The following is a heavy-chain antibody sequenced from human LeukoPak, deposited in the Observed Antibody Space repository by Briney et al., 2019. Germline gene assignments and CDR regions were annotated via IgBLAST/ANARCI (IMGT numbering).Heavy chain of an antibody. CDR3: AREVVVVPDYYYYGLDV. J-gene: IGHJ6*02. CDR2: ISYDGSNR. V-gene: IGHV3-30*04. CDR1: GFTFSSYA. Sequence: GGSLRLSCAASGFTFSSYAMHWVRQAPGKGLEWVAVISYDGSNRYYADSVKGRFTISRDNSKNTLYLQMNSLRAEDTAVYYCAREVVVVPDYYYYGLDVWGQGTTVTVSS. D-gene: IGHD2-2*01.